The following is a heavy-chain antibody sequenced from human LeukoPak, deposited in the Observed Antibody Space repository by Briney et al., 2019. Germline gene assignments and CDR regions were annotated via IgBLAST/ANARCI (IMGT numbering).Heavy chain of an antibody. Sequence: PGGSLRLSCAASGVTFSSYSMSWVRQAPGKGLEWGSSISSSSSYIYYADSVKGRFTISRDNAKNSLYMQMKRLRAEDTAVYYCATVVRDYYDFLTGYYGSSFHYGAQGPLAPASP. V-gene: IGHV3-21*01. CDR1: GVTFSSYS. J-gene: IGHJ4*02. D-gene: IGHD3-9*01. CDR3: ATVVRDYYDFLTGYYGSSFHY. CDR2: ISSSSSYI.